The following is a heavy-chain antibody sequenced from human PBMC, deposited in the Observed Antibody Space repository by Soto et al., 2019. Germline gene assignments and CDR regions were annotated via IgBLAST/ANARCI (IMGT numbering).Heavy chain of an antibody. CDR1: GYTFTGHY. CDR3: ARGSIAVAGSDY. Sequence: ASGRVSCKASGYTFTGHYMHWVREAPGQGLEWMGWINPTSGGTNYAQKFQGWVTMTRDTSISTAYMELSRLRSDYTAVYYCARGSIAVAGSDYWGQGTLVTVS. D-gene: IGHD6-19*01. V-gene: IGHV1-2*04. J-gene: IGHJ4*02. CDR2: INPTSGGT.